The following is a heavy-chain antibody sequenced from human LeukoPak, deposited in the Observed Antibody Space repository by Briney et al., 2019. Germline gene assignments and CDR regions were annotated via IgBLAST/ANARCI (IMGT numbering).Heavy chain of an antibody. Sequence: SETLSLTCAVYNGFDNYYFMLVRQPPGKGLEWIGEITYRGSANYNSSLKSRVTISVDTSKNQFSLKLSSVTAADTAVYYCARDEYSSSAQSFDYWGQGTLVTVSS. CDR2: ITYRGSA. CDR3: ARDEYSSSAQSFDY. V-gene: IGHV4-34*01. CDR1: NGFDNYYF. J-gene: IGHJ4*02. D-gene: IGHD6-6*01.